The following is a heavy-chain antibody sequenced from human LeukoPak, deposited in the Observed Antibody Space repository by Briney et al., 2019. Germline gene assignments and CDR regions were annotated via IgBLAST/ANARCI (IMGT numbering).Heavy chain of an antibody. J-gene: IGHJ3*02. CDR2: ISYDGSNK. CDR3: ARGGEGSSGYYGYDAFDI. Sequence: GRSLRLSCAASGFTFSSYAMHWVRQAPGKGLEWVAVISYDGSNKYYADSVKGRFTISRDNSKNTLYLQMNSLRAEDTAVYYCARGGEGSSGYYGYDAFDIWGQGTMVTVSS. CDR1: GFTFSSYA. V-gene: IGHV3-30*04. D-gene: IGHD3-22*01.